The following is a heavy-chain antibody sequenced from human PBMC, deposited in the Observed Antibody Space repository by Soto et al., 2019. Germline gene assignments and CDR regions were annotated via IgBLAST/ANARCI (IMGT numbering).Heavy chain of an antibody. Sequence: GGSLRLSCAAAGFTFSSYAMSWVRQAPGKGLEWVSAISGSDGSTYYADSVKGRFTISRDNAKNTLYLQMNSLRAEDTAVYYCAKDFTSLPYYFDYWGQGTLVTVSS. CDR2: ISGSDGST. CDR1: GFTFSSYA. J-gene: IGHJ4*02. CDR3: AKDFTSLPYYFDY. V-gene: IGHV3-23*01. D-gene: IGHD2-2*01.